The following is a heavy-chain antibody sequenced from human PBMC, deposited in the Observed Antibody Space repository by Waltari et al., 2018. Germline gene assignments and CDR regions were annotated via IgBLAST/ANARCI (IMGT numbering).Heavy chain of an antibody. J-gene: IGHJ6*03. CDR2: IKQDGSEK. V-gene: IGHV3-7*01. CDR3: ARGGYSSSWFYRVGYYYYMDV. D-gene: IGHD6-13*01. CDR1: GFTFSSYW. Sequence: EVQLVESGGGLVQPGGSLRLSCAASGFTFSSYWMSWVRQAPGKGLEWVANIKQDGSEKYYVDSVKGRFTISRDNAKNSLYLQMNSLRAEDTAVYYCARGGYSSSWFYRVGYYYYMDVWGKGTTVTVSS.